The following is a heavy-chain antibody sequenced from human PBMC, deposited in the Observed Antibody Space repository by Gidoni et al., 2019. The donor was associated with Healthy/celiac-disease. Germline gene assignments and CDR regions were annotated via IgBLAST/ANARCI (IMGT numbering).Heavy chain of an antibody. Sequence: EVQLVESGGGLVKPGGSLRLSCAASGFTFSSYSMNWVRQAPGKGLEWVSSISSSSSYIYYADSVKGRFTISRDNAKNSLYLQMNSRRAEDTAVYYCARGAEGKYQLPPAEVFFDYWGQGTLVTVSS. CDR1: GFTFSSYS. CDR3: ARGAEGKYQLPPAEVFFDY. D-gene: IGHD2-2*01. CDR2: ISSSSSYI. V-gene: IGHV3-21*01. J-gene: IGHJ4*02.